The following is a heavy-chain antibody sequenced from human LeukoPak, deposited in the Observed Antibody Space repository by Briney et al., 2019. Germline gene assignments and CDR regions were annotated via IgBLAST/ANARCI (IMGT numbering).Heavy chain of an antibody. V-gene: IGHV4-59*01. Sequence: NSSETLSLTCTVSGGSISSYYWSWIRQPPGKGLEWIGYTYYSGSTNYNPSLKSRVTISVDTSKNQFSLKLSSVTAADTAVYYCARDRAYYYDSSGMDVWGQGTTVTVSS. CDR1: GGSISSYY. CDR2: TYYSGST. J-gene: IGHJ6*02. CDR3: ARDRAYYYDSSGMDV. D-gene: IGHD3-22*01.